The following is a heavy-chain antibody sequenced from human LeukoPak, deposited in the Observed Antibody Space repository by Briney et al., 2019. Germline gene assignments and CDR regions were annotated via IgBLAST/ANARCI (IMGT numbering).Heavy chain of an antibody. J-gene: IGHJ6*03. CDR3: ARDFHRENYYYYYMDV. V-gene: IGHV4-59*01. CDR1: GGSISSYY. CDR2: IYYSGST. Sequence: SETLSLTCTVSGGSISSYYWSWVRQPPGKGLEWIGYIYYSGSTNYNPSLKSRVTISVDTSKNQFSLKLSSVTAADTAVYYCARDFHRENYYYYYMDVWGKGTTVTVSS.